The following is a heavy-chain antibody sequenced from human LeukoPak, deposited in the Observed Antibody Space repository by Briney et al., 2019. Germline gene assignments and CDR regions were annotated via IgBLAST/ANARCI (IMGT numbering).Heavy chain of an antibody. J-gene: IGHJ5*02. CDR3: ASSLLYGSGSYILGWFDP. CDR2: IYYSGTT. V-gene: IGHV4-39*07. Sequence: SETLSLTCTVSGGSISSDNYYWGWIRQPPGKGLEWIGSIYYSGTTYYNPSLKSRVTISVDTSKNQFSLKLSSVTAADTAVYYCASSLLYGSGSYILGWFDPWGQGTLVTVSS. D-gene: IGHD3-10*01. CDR1: GGSISSDNYY.